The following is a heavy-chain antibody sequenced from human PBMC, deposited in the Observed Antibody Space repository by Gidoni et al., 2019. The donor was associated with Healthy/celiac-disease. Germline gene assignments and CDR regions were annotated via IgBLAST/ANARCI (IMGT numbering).Heavy chain of an antibody. CDR3: ATVYCSSTSCQGNYSNYYYMDV. Sequence: QVQLVESGGGVVQPGRSLRLSCAASGFPFSSYAMHWVRQAPGKGLEWVAVISYDGSNKYYADSVKGRFTISRDNSKNTLYLQMNSLRAEDTAVYYCATVYCSSTSCQGNYSNYYYMDVWGKGTTVTVSS. CDR2: ISYDGSNK. CDR1: GFPFSSYA. D-gene: IGHD2-2*01. J-gene: IGHJ6*03. V-gene: IGHV3-30-3*01.